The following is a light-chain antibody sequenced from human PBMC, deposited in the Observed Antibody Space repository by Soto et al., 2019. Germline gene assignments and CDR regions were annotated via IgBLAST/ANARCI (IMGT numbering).Light chain of an antibody. CDR3: QQSYSTPNT. Sequence: DIQMTQSPSSLSTSVGDRVTITCRASQSISSYLNWYQQKPGTAPKILIYAASSLQSGVPSRLSGSGSGTDFTLTISSLQPEDFATYYCQQSYSTPNTFGQGTKLEIK. CDR2: AAS. V-gene: IGKV1-39*01. J-gene: IGKJ2*01. CDR1: QSISSY.